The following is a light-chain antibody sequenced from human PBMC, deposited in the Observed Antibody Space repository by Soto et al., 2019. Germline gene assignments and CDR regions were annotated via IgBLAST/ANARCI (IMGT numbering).Light chain of an antibody. CDR2: GAS. CDR1: QSVGSD. J-gene: IGKJ1*01. V-gene: IGKV3-20*01. Sequence: EIVMTQSPATLSVSPGEGATLSCRASQSVGSDLAWYQQKPGQAPRLLIYGASSSATGIPDRFSGSGSGPDFTLTISRLEPEDFAVYYCQQDGSSSWTFGQGTKVDIK. CDR3: QQDGSSSWT.